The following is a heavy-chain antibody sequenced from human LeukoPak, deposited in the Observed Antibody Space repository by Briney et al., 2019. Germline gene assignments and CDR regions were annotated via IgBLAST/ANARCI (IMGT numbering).Heavy chain of an antibody. CDR2: ISWNSGSI. J-gene: IGHJ3*02. CDR3: AKDTSVTGSRAAFDI. CDR1: GFIFADYA. D-gene: IGHD1-20*01. Sequence: RTGGSLRLSCAASGFIFADYAMSWVRLGPGKGLEWVSGISWNSGSIDYADSVKGRFTISRDNAKNSLYLQMNSLRAEDTAFYYCAKDTSVTGSRAAFDIWGQGTMVSVSS. V-gene: IGHV3-9*01.